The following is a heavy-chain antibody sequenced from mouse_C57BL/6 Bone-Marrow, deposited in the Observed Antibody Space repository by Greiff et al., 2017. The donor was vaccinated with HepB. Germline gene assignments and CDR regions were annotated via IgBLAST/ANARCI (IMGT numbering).Heavy chain of an antibody. CDR1: GFSLTSYG. V-gene: IGHV2-6*01. CDR2: IWGVGST. CDR3: ASGKVTTTASFAD. D-gene: IGHD2-2*01. J-gene: IGHJ3*01. Sequence: VQLQQSGPGLVAPSQSLSITCTVSGFSLTSYGVDWVSQSPGKGLEWLGVIWGVGSTNYNSALKSRLSISKDNSKSQVFLKMNSLQTDDTAMYYCASGKVTTTASFADWGQGTLVTVSA.